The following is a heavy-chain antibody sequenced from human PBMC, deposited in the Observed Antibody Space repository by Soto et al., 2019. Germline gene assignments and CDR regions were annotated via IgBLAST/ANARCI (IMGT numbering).Heavy chain of an antibody. J-gene: IGHJ5*02. CDR3: ARDRIAARPDWFDP. D-gene: IGHD6-6*01. CDR1: GYTFTSYA. CDR2: INAGNGNT. Sequence: ASVKVSCKASGYTFTSYAMHWVRQAPGQRLEWMGWINAGNGNTKYSQKFQGRVTITRDTSASTAYMELSSLRSEDTAVYYCARDRIAARPDWFDPLGQGTLVTVSS. V-gene: IGHV1-3*01.